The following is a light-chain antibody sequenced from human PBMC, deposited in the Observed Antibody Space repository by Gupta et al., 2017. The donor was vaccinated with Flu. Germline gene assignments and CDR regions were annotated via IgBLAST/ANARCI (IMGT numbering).Light chain of an antibody. J-gene: IGLJ1*01. V-gene: IGLV2-11*01. CDR1: SNDVGGYNR. Sequence: QSAPTQPRSVSGSPGQSVTISCTGTSNDVGGYNRVSWYEQRPGKAPKLILYDVTERPSGVPDRFSASKSGNTASITISGLQAEDEADYYCSSHAGSVICVFGTGTTVTVL. CDR2: DVT. CDR3: SSHAGSVICV.